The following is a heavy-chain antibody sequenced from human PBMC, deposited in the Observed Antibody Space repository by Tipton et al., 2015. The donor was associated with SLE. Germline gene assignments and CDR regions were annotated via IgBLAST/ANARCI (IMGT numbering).Heavy chain of an antibody. CDR2: IYTRGST. J-gene: IGHJ5*01. CDR3: ARTPGSWGSAVWLDS. Sequence: GLVKPSETLSLTCTVSGASISSGSYHWSWIRQPAGKGLEWIGRIYTRGSTNYNPSLMNRVTVSVDTSKNQFSLNLRSVTTADTAFYYCARTPGSWGSAVWLDSWGRGILVTVSS. V-gene: IGHV4-61*02. D-gene: IGHD3-10*01. CDR1: GASISSGSYH.